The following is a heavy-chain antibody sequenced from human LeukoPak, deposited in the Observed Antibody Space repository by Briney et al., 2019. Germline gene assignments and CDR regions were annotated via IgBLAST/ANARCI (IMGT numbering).Heavy chain of an antibody. J-gene: IGHJ4*02. CDR3: ARGGNYDVLTGYHFYFDS. V-gene: IGHV4-59*08. CDR1: GGSISTYY. Sequence: PSETLSLTCTVSGGSISTYYWSWIRQPPGKGLAWIGYIYYTGSTSYNPSLKSRVTMSLDASKNQFSLELNSVNAADTAVYYCARGGNYDVLTGYHFYFDSWGQGTLVAVSS. D-gene: IGHD3-9*01. CDR2: IYYTGST.